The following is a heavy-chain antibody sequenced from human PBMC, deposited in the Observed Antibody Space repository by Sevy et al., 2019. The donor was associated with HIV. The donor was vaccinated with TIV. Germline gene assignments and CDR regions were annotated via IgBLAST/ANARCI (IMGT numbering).Heavy chain of an antibody. CDR1: SGSISSSGDYY. CDR2: IFYSGSP. J-gene: IGHJ3*02. V-gene: IGHV4-39*01. D-gene: IGHD3-3*01. CDR3: AGHVTYDGSGVGTFDI. Sequence: SETLSLTCTVSSGSISSSGDYYWGWIRQPPGKGLQWIGSIFYSGSPYYSPSLKGRVTISLDTSKNQFSLKLSSVTAADTAVYYCAGHVTYDGSGVGTFDIWGQGTVVTVSS.